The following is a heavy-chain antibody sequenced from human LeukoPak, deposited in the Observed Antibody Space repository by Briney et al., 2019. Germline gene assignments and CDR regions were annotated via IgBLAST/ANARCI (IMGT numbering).Heavy chain of an antibody. V-gene: IGHV3-30*02. CDR2: IQYDGGNK. CDR3: AKGNYYDSPYDF. D-gene: IGHD3-22*01. J-gene: IGHJ4*02. CDR1: GFTLSTNG. Sequence: PPGGSLRLSCAASGFTLSTNGMHWVRQAPGKGLEWVAFIQYDGGNKYYADSVKDRFTISRDSSRNTLYLQMNSLRADDTAVYYCAKGNYYDSPYDFWGQGTLVTVSS.